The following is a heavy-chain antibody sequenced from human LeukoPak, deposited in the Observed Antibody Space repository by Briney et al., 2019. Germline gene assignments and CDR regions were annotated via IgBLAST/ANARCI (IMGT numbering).Heavy chain of an antibody. D-gene: IGHD3-10*01. CDR2: TYYRSKWYD. Sequence: SQTLSLTCAISGDSVSSNSAAWNWIRQSPSRGLEWLGRTYYRSKWYDAYAESVKSRITIKPDTSRNQFSLQLNSVTPEDTAVYYCARDLRGEIDYWGQGTLVTVSS. J-gene: IGHJ4*02. CDR1: GDSVSSNSAA. CDR3: ARDLRGEIDY. V-gene: IGHV6-1*01.